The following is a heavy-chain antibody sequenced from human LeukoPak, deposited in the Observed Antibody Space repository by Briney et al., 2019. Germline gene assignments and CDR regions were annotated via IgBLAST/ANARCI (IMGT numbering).Heavy chain of an antibody. V-gene: IGHV3-30*03. J-gene: IGHJ6*03. Sequence: PGGSLRLSCAASGFTFSSYAMHWVRQAPGKGLEWVAVISHDGRNKYYGDSVKGRFTISRDNSKNTLYLQMNGLRPEDTAKYYCASLVLLWLGESELAAGHVDKDVWGKGTTVTVSS. CDR1: GFTFSSYA. D-gene: IGHD3-10*01. CDR2: ISHDGRNK. CDR3: ASLVLLWLGESELAAGHVDKDV.